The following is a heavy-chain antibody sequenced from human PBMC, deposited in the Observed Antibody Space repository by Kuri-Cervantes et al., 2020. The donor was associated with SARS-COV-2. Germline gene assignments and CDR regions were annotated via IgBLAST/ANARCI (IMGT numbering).Heavy chain of an antibody. CDR1: GGSFSGYY. Sequence: GSLRLSCAVYGGSFSGYYWSWIRQPPGKGLEWIEEINHSGSTNYNPSLKSRVTMSVDTSKNQFSLKLSSVTAADTAVYYCAGATRRNYYYGMGVWGQGTTVTVSS. CDR3: AGATRRNYYYGMGV. J-gene: IGHJ6*02. V-gene: IGHV4-34*01. CDR2: INHSGST.